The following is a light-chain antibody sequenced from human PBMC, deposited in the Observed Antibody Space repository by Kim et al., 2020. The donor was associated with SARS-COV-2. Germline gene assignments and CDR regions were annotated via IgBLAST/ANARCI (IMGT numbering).Light chain of an antibody. CDR1: QSISSY. J-gene: IGKJ3*01. CDR2: AAS. CDR3: QQSCSTPKT. V-gene: IGKV1-39*01. Sequence: DIQMTQSPSSLSASVGDRVTITCRASQSISSYLNWYQQKPGKAPKLLIYAASSLQSGVPSRFSGSGSGTDFTLTISSLQPEDFATYYCQQSCSTPKTFGPGTKVDIK.